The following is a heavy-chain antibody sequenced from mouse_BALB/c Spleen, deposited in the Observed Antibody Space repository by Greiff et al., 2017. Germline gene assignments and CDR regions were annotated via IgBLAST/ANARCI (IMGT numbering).Heavy chain of an antibody. CDR3: AREKYGNFMDY. V-gene: IGHV5-6-3*01. Sequence: EVKLVESGGGLVQPGGSLKLSCAASGFTFSSYGMSWVRQTPDKRLELVATINSNGGSTYYPDSVKGRFTISRDNAKNTLYLQMSSLKSEDTAMYYCAREKYGNFMDYWGQGTSVTVSS. CDR2: INSNGGST. J-gene: IGHJ4*01. D-gene: IGHD2-10*02. CDR1: GFTFSSYG.